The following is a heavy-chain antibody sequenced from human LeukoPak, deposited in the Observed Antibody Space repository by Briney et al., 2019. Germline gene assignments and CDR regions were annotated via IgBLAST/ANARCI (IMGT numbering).Heavy chain of an antibody. CDR2: IYPGDSDT. D-gene: IGHD6-19*01. J-gene: IGHJ3*02. Sequence: GESLKISCKGSGYSSTSYWIGWVRQMPGKGLEWMGIIYPGDSDTRYSPSFQGQVTISADKSISTAYLQWSSLKASDTAMYYCARRLFSGWYGIDAFDIWGQGTMVTVSS. V-gene: IGHV5-51*01. CDR1: GYSSTSYW. CDR3: ARRLFSGWYGIDAFDI.